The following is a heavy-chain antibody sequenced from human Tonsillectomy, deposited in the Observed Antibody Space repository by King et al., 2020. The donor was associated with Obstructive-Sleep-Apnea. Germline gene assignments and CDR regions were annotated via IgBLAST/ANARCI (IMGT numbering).Heavy chain of an antibody. CDR3: ARGVHSSSWS. V-gene: IGHV3-30*02. CDR2: IRYDGSDEYYVDSVKGR. D-gene: IGHD6-13*01. Sequence: VQLVESGGRVVQPGGSLRLSCAASGFTFSDYGMHWVRQAPGKGLEWVAFIRYDGSDEYYVDSVKGRYYVDSVKGRFTISRDNSKNTLYLQMKRLRTEDTAVYYCARGVHSSSWSWGQGTLVTVSS. CDR1: GFTFSDYG. J-gene: IGHJ5*02.